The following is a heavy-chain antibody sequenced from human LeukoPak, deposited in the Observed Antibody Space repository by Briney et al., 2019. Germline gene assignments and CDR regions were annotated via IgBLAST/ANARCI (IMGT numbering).Heavy chain of an antibody. J-gene: IGHJ3*02. CDR2: ISAYNGNT. D-gene: IGHD6-13*01. V-gene: IGHV1-18*01. CDR3: ARDQIERWYDAFDI. Sequence: ASVKVSCKASGYTFTSYGISWVRQAPGQGLEWVGWISAYNGNTNYAQKLQGRVTMTTDTSTSTAYMELRSLRSDDTAVYYCARDQIERWYDAFDIWGQGTMVTVSS. CDR1: GYTFTSYG.